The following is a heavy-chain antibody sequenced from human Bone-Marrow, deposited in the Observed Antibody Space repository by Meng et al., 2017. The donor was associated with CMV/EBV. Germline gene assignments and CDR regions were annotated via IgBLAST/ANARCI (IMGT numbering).Heavy chain of an antibody. D-gene: IGHD6-13*01. V-gene: IGHV3-30-3*01. CDR2: ISYDGGNK. J-gene: IGHJ6*02. CDR1: GFTFSSYA. Sequence: GESLKISCAASGFTFSSYAMHWVRQAPGKGLEWVAVISYDGGNKYYADSVKGRFTISRDNSKNTLYLQMNSLRAEDTAVYYCARQAAGNGWAHYYYYGMDVWGQGTTVTVSS. CDR3: ARQAAGNGWAHYYYYGMDV.